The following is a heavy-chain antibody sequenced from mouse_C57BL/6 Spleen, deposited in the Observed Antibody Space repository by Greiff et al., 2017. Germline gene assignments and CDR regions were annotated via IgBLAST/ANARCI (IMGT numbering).Heavy chain of an antibody. CDR3: AREGWLLLYYYAMDY. Sequence: QVQLQQSGPELVKPGASVKISCKASGYAFSSSWMNWVKQRPGKGLEWIGRIYPGDGDTNYNGKFKGKATLTADKSSSTAYVQLSSLTSEDSAVYFCAREGWLLLYYYAMDYWGQGTSVTVSS. CDR2: IYPGDGDT. D-gene: IGHD2-3*01. V-gene: IGHV1-82*01. J-gene: IGHJ4*01. CDR1: GYAFSSSW.